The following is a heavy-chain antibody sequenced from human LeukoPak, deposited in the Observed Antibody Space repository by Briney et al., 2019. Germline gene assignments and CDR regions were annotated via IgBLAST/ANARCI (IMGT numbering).Heavy chain of an antibody. Sequence: GASVKVSGMVSAGTFTSYAISWVRQAPGQGLELIGRIIPIFGRANYAQKFQGRVTITTDESTSTAYMELGSQRSEDTAVYYCARDREMGATRYWGQGTLVTVPS. CDR3: ARDREMGATRY. V-gene: IGHV1-69*05. J-gene: IGHJ4*02. CDR1: AGTFTSYA. CDR2: IIPIFGRA. D-gene: IGHD1-26*01.